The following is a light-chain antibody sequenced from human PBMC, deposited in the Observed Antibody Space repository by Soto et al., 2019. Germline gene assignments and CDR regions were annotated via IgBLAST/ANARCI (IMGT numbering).Light chain of an antibody. CDR2: AAS. J-gene: IGKJ3*01. CDR3: QEYSKWPLFT. CDR1: QSVSTN. V-gene: IGKV3-15*01. Sequence: EIVVTQSAGILSVSPGDRATLSYRASQSVSTNLAWYQQKPGQAPTLLIYAASTRATGIPARFTGSGSGTDFTLTISSLQSEDFAVYYCQEYSKWPLFTFGPGTRVDIK.